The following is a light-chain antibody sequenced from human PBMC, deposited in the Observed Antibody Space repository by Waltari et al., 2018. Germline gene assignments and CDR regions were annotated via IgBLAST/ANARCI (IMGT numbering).Light chain of an antibody. Sequence: VLTQSPATLSVSPGERATLSCRASQSVSTNLAWYQQRPGQPPRRLIYDSSKRATGIPARFSGSGSGTAFTLAIDSLEPEDFAVYYCQQRTNWWTFGQGTKVDIK. V-gene: IGKV3-11*01. CDR2: DSS. J-gene: IGKJ1*01. CDR1: QSVSTN. CDR3: QQRTNWWT.